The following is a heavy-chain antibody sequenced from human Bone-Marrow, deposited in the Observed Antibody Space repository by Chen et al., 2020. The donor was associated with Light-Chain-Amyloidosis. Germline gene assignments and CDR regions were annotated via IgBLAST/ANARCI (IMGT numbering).Heavy chain of an antibody. CDR2: ITGDSNYI. D-gene: IGHD6-19*01. CDR1: GTTCRTLT. V-gene: IGHV3-21*01. J-gene: IGHJ4*02. CDR3: ATTRWGGLAVADPFDS. Sequence: EVQLVESGGGLVKAGGSLRQLRTASGTTCRTLTIHWVRQAPGKGLEWVSSITGDSNYICYAASVEGRFTISRDNAQNSLYLPMDSLKNGDTAVSYCATTRWGGLAVADPFDSWGQGTLVTVSS.